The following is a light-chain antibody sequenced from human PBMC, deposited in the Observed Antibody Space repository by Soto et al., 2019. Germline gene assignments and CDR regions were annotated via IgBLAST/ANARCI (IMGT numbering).Light chain of an antibody. V-gene: IGLV2-8*01. Sequence: QSALTQPPSASGSPGQSVTISCTGTSSDVGAYNHVSWYQQHPAKAPKLMIYEVTKRPSGVPDRFSGSKSGNTASLTVSGLQPEDEADYYCSSYAGSTSYVFGTGTKVTAL. J-gene: IGLJ1*01. CDR2: EVT. CDR1: SSDVGAYNH. CDR3: SSYAGSTSYV.